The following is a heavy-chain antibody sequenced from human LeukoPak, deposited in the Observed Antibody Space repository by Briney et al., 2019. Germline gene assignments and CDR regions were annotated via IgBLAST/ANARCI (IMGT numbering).Heavy chain of an antibody. D-gene: IGHD3-10*01. CDR1: GYTFTTYW. CDR3: AAINHPSGLLY. J-gene: IGHJ4*02. CDR2: IYPGDSNL. V-gene: IGHV5-51*01. Sequence: GESLKISCEASGYTFTTYWIGWVRQLPGKGLDWVGYIYPGDSNLGYNPSFQGQVTVSVDKSITTAYLQWSSLKASDTGTYLCAAINHPSGLLYWDQGTPVTVSS.